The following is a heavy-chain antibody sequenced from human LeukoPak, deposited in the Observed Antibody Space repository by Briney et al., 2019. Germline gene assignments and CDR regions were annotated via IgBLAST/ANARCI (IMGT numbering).Heavy chain of an antibody. CDR3: ARDLGYSYGLQIDY. V-gene: IGHV1-18*01. J-gene: IGHJ4*02. Sequence: GASVTVSCTASGYTFTSYGISWVRQAPGQGLEWMGWISAYNGNTNYAQKLQGRVTMTTDTSTSTAYMELRSLRSDDTAVYYCARDLGYSYGLQIDYWGQGTLVTVSS. CDR1: GYTFTSYG. D-gene: IGHD5-18*01. CDR2: ISAYNGNT.